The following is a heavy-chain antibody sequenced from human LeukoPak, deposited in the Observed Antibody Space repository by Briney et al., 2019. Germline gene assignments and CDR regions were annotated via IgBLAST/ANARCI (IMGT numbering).Heavy chain of an antibody. V-gene: IGHV3-53*05. CDR1: GFTVSSNY. CDR3: ARDQSSGGRWLDY. CDR2: IFGGGGT. J-gene: IGHJ4*02. D-gene: IGHD2-15*01. Sequence: GGSLRLSCAAFGFTVSSNYMSWVRQAPGKGLEWVSVIFGGGGTYYGDSVRGRFTISRDNSKNTVYLQMNSLSTEDTAMYYCARDQSSGGRWLDYWGRGTLVTVSS.